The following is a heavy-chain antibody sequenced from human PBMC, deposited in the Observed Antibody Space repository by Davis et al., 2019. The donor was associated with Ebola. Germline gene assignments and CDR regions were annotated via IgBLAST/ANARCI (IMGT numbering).Heavy chain of an antibody. D-gene: IGHD6-13*01. CDR2: ISGSGGST. CDR3: ARIAAAEGMDV. V-gene: IGHV3-23*01. CDR1: GFTFSSYG. Sequence: GESLKISCAASGFTFSSYGMHWVRQAPGKGLEWVSAISGSGGSTYYADSVKGRFTISRDNSKNTLYLQMNSLRAEDTAVYYCARIAAAEGMDVWGQGTTVTVSS. J-gene: IGHJ6*02.